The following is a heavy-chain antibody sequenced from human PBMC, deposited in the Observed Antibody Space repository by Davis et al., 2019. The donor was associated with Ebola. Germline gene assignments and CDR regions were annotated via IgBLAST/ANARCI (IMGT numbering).Heavy chain of an antibody. D-gene: IGHD3-22*01. V-gene: IGHV4-39*01. CDR1: GGSISSSSYY. CDR3: ARLRDYYDSSGYAFDI. J-gene: IGHJ3*02. Sequence: SETLSLTCTVSGGSISSSSYYWGWIRQPPGKGLEWIGCIYYDGSTYYNPSFESRVTIYVDTSKNQFSLRLSSETAADTAVYYCARLRDYYDSSGYAFDIWGQGTMVSVSS. CDR2: IYYDGST.